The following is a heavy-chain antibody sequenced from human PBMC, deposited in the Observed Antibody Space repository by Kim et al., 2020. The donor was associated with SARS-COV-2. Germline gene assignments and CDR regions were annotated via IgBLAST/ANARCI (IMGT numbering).Heavy chain of an antibody. D-gene: IGHD6-13*01. Sequence: GKGLLTISRDNSKNTLYLKMNSLRAEDTAVYYCAKALNLWYSSYYYYGMDVWGQGTTVTVSS. J-gene: IGHJ6*02. CDR3: AKALNLWYSSYYYYGMDV. V-gene: IGHV3-30*02.